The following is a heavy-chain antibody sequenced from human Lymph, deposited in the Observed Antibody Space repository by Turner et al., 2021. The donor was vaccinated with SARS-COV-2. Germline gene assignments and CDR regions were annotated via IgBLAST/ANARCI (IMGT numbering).Heavy chain of an antibody. Sequence: QVQLQESGPRLVKPLETLSLTCTVSGGSMNSNYWSWIRQPPGKRLEWIGYIYCRGSTNYNPYLESRVTISVDTSRNQFSLNLTSVTAADTAIYYCARETVNNWVDPWGQGTLVTVSS. D-gene: IGHD2-21*02. CDR1: GGSMNSNY. V-gene: IGHV4-59*01. J-gene: IGHJ5*02. CDR2: IYCRGST. CDR3: ARETVNNWVDP.